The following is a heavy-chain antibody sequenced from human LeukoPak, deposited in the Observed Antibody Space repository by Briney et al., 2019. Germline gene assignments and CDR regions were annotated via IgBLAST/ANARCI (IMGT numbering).Heavy chain of an antibody. D-gene: IGHD2-21*01. J-gene: IGHJ6*04. CDR1: GFTFSSYA. Sequence: GGSLRLSCAASGFTFSSYAMNWVRQAPGKGLEWISAVSYDITRTFYADSVKGRFAISRDNSRNTLFLQMNSLRADVTAVYYCARPGCGGNCYYRMDVWGKGTTVTVSS. CDR2: VSYDITRT. CDR3: ARPGCGGNCYYRMDV. V-gene: IGHV3-23*01.